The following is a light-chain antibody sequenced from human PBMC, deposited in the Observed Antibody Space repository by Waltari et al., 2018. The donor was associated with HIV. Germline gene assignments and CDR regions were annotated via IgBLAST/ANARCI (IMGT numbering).Light chain of an antibody. CDR2: GAS. Sequence: EIVLTQSQGTLSWAQGERATLSCRASQSVSSSYLAWYKQKPGQSPRLLIYGASSSASGIPDRFSGSRSGTAFTLTFSRLEPEDFAVYSCPQYGSSPPWPFSQSTQVELK. V-gene: IGKV3-20*01. J-gene: IGKJ1*01. CDR3: PQYGSSPPWP. CDR1: QSVSSSY.